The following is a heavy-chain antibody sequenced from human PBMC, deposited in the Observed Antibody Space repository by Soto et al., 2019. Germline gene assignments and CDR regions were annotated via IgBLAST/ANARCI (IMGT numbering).Heavy chain of an antibody. D-gene: IGHD1-26*01. CDR1: GYTFTGYY. Sequence: QVQLVQSGAEVKKPGASVKVSCTASGYTFTGYYMHWVRQAPGQGLEWMGWINPNSGGTNYAQKFQGWVTMTRDTSISTAYMELSRRRSDETAVYYCARWELLDLGAFDIWGRGTMVTFSS. J-gene: IGHJ3*02. V-gene: IGHV1-2*04. CDR2: INPNSGGT. CDR3: ARWELLDLGAFDI.